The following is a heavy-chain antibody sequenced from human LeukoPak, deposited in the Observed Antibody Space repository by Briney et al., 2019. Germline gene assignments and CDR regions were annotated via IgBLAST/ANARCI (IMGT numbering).Heavy chain of an antibody. Sequence: SETLSLTCTGSGGSIRSYWSWIRQPAGKGLEWIGRIYGSGSTDYNPSLKSRVTMSIDTSKNQFSLNLISVTAADTAVYYCARDSGTTGEVKFDPWGQGTLVTVSS. V-gene: IGHV4-4*07. D-gene: IGHD3-10*01. J-gene: IGHJ5*02. CDR2: IYGSGST. CDR3: ARDSGTTGEVKFDP. CDR1: GGSIRSY.